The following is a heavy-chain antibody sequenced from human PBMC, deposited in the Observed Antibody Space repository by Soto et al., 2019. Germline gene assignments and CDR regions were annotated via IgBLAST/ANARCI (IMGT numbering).Heavy chain of an antibody. CDR1: RYTFTGHY. V-gene: IGHV1-2*02. D-gene: IGHD1-26*01. CDR3: AREHGRRREAFDI. Sequence: VKVSCNASRYTFTGHYIYWIRQAPGQGLQWMGWVNPNNGARKYAQNLQGLVTMTRDTSISTAYIELNRLRSDDTAVYYCAREHGRRREAFDIWGKGTMVSVSS. CDR2: VNPNNGAR. J-gene: IGHJ3*02.